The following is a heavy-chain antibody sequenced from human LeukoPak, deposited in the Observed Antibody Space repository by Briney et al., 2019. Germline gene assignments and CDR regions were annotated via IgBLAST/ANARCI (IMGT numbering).Heavy chain of an antibody. CDR1: GGSFSGYY. J-gene: IGHJ4*02. CDR3: ARVLGYCFDY. Sequence: SETLSLTCAVYGGSFSGYYWSWIRQPPGKGLEWIGEINHSGSTYYNPSLKSRVTISVDRSKNQFSLKLSSVTAADTAVYYCARVLGYCFDYWGQGTLVTVSS. D-gene: IGHD3-22*01. CDR2: INHSGST. V-gene: IGHV4-34*01.